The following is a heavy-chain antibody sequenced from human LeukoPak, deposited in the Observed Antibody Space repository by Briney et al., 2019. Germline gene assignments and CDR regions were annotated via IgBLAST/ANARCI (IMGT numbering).Heavy chain of an antibody. CDR1: GYSFTNYD. CDR2: MNPKSGDT. J-gene: IGHJ4*02. CDR3: ARDRVSSSGARHTYYFDY. D-gene: IGHD6-6*01. V-gene: IGHV1-8*03. Sequence: ASVKVSCKASGYSFTNYDINWVRQATGQGLEWMGWMNPKSGDTGYSQKFQGRVFITRDTSINTAYMELSRLRSDDTAVYYCARDRVSSSGARHTYYFDYWGQGTLVTVSS.